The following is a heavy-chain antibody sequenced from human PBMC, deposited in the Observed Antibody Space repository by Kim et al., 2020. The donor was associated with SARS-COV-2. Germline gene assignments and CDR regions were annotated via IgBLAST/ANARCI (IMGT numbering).Heavy chain of an antibody. J-gene: IGHJ5*02. CDR2: IYYSRST. CDR3: ARSGHNSIGDWCDP. Sequence: SETLSLTCSVFGASVSSSSYYWAWIRQTPGKGLEWIAGIYYSRSTFYNMSLKSRLSISVDTSKNQFSLKVTSVTAADTAVYFCARSGHNSIGDWCDPWG. D-gene: IGHD6-13*01. CDR1: GASVSSSSYY. V-gene: IGHV4-39*01.